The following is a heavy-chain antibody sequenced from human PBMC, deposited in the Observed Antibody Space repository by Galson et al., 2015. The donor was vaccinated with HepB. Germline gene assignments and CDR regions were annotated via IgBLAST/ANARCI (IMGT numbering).Heavy chain of an antibody. Sequence: SLRLSCAASGFTFSGSAMHWVRQASGKGLEWVGRIRSKANSYATAYAASVKGRFTISRDDSKNTAYLQMNSLKTEDTAVYYCTRLTPKSVRGVIFWFDPWGQGTLVTVSS. CDR1: GFTFSGSA. V-gene: IGHV3-73*01. J-gene: IGHJ5*02. CDR2: IRSKANSYAT. D-gene: IGHD3-10*02. CDR3: TRLTPKSVRGVIFWFDP.